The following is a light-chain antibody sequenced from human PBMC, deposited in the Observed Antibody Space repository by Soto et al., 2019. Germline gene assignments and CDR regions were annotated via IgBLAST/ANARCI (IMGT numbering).Light chain of an antibody. CDR3: QQYNSYPWT. CDR1: QSISSW. V-gene: IGKV1-5*01. J-gene: IGKJ1*01. Sequence: DLQMTQSPFSLSASLGDSVTSXXRASQSISSWLAWYQQKPGKAPKVXIYDASSLESGVPSRFSGRGAGTEFTLTITSLQPDDFATYYCQQYNSYPWTFGQGTKVDIK. CDR2: DAS.